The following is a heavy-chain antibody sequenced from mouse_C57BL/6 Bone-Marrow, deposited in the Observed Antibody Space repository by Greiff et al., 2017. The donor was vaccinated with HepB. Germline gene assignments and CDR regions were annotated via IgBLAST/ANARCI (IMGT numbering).Heavy chain of an antibody. CDR2: INYDGSST. D-gene: IGHD3-3*01. Sequence: DVHLVESEGGLVQPGSSMKLSCTASGFTFSDYYMAWVRQVPEKGLEWVANINYDGSSTYYLDSLKSRFIISRDNAKNILYLQMSSLKSEDTATYYCARGGDSYYFDYWGQGTTLTVSS. CDR3: ARGGDSYYFDY. V-gene: IGHV5-16*01. J-gene: IGHJ2*01. CDR1: GFTFSDYY.